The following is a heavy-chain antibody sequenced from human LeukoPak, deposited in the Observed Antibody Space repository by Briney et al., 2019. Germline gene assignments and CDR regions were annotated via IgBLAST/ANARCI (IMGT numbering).Heavy chain of an antibody. J-gene: IGHJ3*02. V-gene: IGHV4-59*03. CDR3: ASIVWGGASFGI. CDR1: VAAMSSYY. Sequence: SETLSLTCLVSVAAMSSYYWSWIRQTPQRGLEWIGYMFDASRTDFSPALKSRVTLSIDTSNKLFSLRLTSVTPEDTAIYYCASIVWGGASFGIWGPGTMVFVSS. CDR2: MFDASRT. D-gene: IGHD7-27*01.